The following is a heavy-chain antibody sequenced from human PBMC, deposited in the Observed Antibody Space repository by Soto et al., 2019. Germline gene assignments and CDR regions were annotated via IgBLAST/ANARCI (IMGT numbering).Heavy chain of an antibody. CDR1: GGSISSGGYS. J-gene: IGHJ4*02. D-gene: IGHD6-13*01. CDR3: AKGYSSSWSHFDY. V-gene: IGHV4-30-2*02. Sequence: PSETLSLTCAVSGGSISSGGYSWSWIRQPPGKGLEWIGYIYHSGSTNYNPSLKSRVTISVDTSKNQFSLKLSSVTAADTAVYYCAKGYSSSWSHFDYWGQGTLVTVSS. CDR2: IYHSGST.